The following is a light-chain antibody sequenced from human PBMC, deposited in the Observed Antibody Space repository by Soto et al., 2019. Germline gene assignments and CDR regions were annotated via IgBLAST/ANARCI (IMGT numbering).Light chain of an antibody. Sequence: QSALTQPASVSGSPGQSITISCPGTRSDVGGYNFVSWYQQLPGKAPKLMIYEVRNRPSGVSNRFSGSKSGNTASLTISGLQAEDEADYYCSSYTSSSTLEVFGTGTKLTVL. V-gene: IGLV2-14*01. CDR2: EVR. CDR1: RSDVGGYNF. CDR3: SSYTSSSTLEV. J-gene: IGLJ1*01.